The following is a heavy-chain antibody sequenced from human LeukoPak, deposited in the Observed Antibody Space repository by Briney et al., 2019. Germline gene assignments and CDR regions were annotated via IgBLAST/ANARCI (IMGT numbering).Heavy chain of an antibody. Sequence: PSETLSLTCAVYGGSFSGYYWSWIRQPPGEGLEWIGYIDYRGTTNYNPSLKSRVTISADTSKNQFSLKLSSVTAADTAVYYCARGVTTRGSWFDPWGQGTLVTVSS. CDR3: ARGVTTRGSWFDP. D-gene: IGHD4-11*01. V-gene: IGHV4-59*01. J-gene: IGHJ5*02. CDR2: IDYRGTT. CDR1: GGSFSGYY.